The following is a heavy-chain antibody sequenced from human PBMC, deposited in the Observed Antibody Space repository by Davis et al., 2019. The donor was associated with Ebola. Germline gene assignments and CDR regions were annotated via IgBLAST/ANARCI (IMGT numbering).Heavy chain of an antibody. D-gene: IGHD1-14*01. CDR3: ARLTIEETTLWLPAKFDL. CDR1: GGSISSDY. V-gene: IGHV4-59*12. Sequence: SETLSLTCAVSGGSISSDYWTWIRQPPGKGLEWIGYISNNGNTNYNPSLKSRVTISVDTSKNQFSLKLSSVTAADTAVYFCARLTIEETTLWLPAKFDLWGRGTMVTVSS. CDR2: ISNNGNT. J-gene: IGHJ2*01.